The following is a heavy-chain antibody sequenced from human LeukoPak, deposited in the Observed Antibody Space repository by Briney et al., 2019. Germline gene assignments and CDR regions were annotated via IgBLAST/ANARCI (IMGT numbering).Heavy chain of an antibody. CDR1: GGSISSYY. CDR3: ARVRMAAGTLYYFDY. D-gene: IGHD6-13*01. J-gene: IGHJ4*02. Sequence: SETLSLTCTVSGGSISSYYWSWIRQPPGKGLEWIGEIYHSGSTNYNPSLKSRVTISVDKSKNQFSLKLSSVTAADTAVYYCARVRMAAGTLYYFDYWGQGTLVTVSS. CDR2: IYHSGST. V-gene: IGHV4-59*12.